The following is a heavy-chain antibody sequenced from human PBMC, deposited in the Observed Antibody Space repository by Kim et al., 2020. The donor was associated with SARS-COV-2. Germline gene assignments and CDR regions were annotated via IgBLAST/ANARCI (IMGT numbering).Heavy chain of an antibody. CDR3: ARDGPVGAIIGMDV. J-gene: IGHJ6*02. Sequence: SETLSLTCTVSGGSVSSGSYYWSWIRQSPGKGLEWIGYISYSGSTNYNPSLKSRVTISVDTSKNQFSLKLNSVTAADTAVYYCARDGPVGAIIGMDVWGQGTTVTVSS. CDR1: GGSVSSGSYY. CDR2: ISYSGST. V-gene: IGHV4-61*01. D-gene: IGHD1-26*01.